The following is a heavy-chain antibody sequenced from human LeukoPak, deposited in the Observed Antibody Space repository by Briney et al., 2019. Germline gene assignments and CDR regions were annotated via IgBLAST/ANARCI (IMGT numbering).Heavy chain of an antibody. CDR2: ISSSSSYI. D-gene: IGHD2-2*01. J-gene: IGHJ5*02. Sequence: GGSLRLSCAASGFTFSSYWMSWVRQAPGKGLEWVSSISSSSSYIYYADSVKGRFTISRDNAKNSLYLQMNSLRAEDTAVYYCARCSLGYCSSTSCHRCWFDPWGQGTLVTVSS. V-gene: IGHV3-21*01. CDR1: GFTFSSYW. CDR3: ARCSLGYCSSTSCHRCWFDP.